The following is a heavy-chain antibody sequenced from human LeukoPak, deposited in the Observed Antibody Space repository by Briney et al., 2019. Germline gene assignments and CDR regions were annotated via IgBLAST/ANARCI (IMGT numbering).Heavy chain of an antibody. Sequence: PSETLSLTCTVSGGSISSSSYYWGWIRQPPGKGLEWIGSIYYSGSTYYNPSLKSRVTISVDTSKNQFSLKLSSVTAADTAVYYCARVSSSGYSSSWGQGTLVTVSS. V-gene: IGHV4-39*07. CDR3: ARVSSSGYSSS. CDR2: IYYSGST. CDR1: GGSISSSSYY. J-gene: IGHJ4*02. D-gene: IGHD6-13*01.